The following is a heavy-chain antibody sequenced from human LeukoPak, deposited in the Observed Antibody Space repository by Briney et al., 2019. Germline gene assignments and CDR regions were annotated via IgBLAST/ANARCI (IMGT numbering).Heavy chain of an antibody. D-gene: IGHD1-26*01. V-gene: IGHV3-43*01. CDR2: ISWNAYST. CDR1: GFNFRRYT. CDR3: ARDSSGSLDH. J-gene: IGHJ4*02. Sequence: PGGSLRLSCAASGFNFRRYTMHWVRQTPGKGLEWVSLISWNAYSTSYGASVEGRFTISRDNNKGALNLQMNSLRTEDTGFYYCARDSSGSLDHWGQGTLVTVSS.